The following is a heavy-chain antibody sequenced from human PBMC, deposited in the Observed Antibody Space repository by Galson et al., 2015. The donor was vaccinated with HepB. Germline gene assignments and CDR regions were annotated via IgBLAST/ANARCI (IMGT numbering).Heavy chain of an antibody. CDR1: GYTLTSYA. J-gene: IGHJ5*02. Sequence: SVKVSCKASGYTLTSYAMHWVRQAPGQRLEWMGWINAGNGNTKYSQKFQGRVTITRDTSASTAYMELSSLRSEDTAVYYCAREVDYGDYGNWFDPWGQGTLVTVSS. CDR2: INAGNGNT. CDR3: AREVDYGDYGNWFDP. V-gene: IGHV1-3*01. D-gene: IGHD4-17*01.